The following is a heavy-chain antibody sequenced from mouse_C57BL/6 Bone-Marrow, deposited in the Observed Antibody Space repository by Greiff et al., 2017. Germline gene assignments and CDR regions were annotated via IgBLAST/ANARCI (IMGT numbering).Heavy chain of an antibody. CDR3: ARYGGYYGFAY. CDR2: IYPGGGYT. CDR1: GYTFTNYW. D-gene: IGHD2-3*01. V-gene: IGHV1-63*01. J-gene: IGHJ3*01. Sequence: VQLKESGAELIRPGTSVKMSCKASGYTFTNYWIGWAKQRPGHGLEWIGDIYPGGGYTNYNEKFKGKATLTADKSSSTAYMQFSSLTSEDSAIYYCARYGGYYGFAYWGQGTLVTVSA.